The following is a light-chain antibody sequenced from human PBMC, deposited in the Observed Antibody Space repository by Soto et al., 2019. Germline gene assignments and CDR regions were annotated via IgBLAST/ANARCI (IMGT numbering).Light chain of an antibody. J-gene: IGLJ2*01. CDR3: QAYDSSLSGGVV. CDR2: GSR. V-gene: IGLV1-40*01. CDR1: SSDLGAGFD. Sequence: QSVLTQPPSVSGAPGQRVTISCTGASSDLGAGFDVHWYQQLPGTAPKLLIYGSRNRPSGVTDRFSGSKSGTSASLAITGRQAEDEGDYYCQAYDSSLSGGVVFGAGTKLTVL.